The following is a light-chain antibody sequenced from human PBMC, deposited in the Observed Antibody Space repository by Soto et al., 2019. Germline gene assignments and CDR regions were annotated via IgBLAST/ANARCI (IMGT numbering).Light chain of an antibody. CDR3: QQYNVYPWT. CDR1: QSISSW. V-gene: IGKV1-5*03. J-gene: IGKJ1*01. Sequence: DIQMTQSPSTLSASVGDRVTITCRASQSISSWLAWYQQKPGKAPKLLIYRASSLESEVPSRFSGSESGTEFTLIINSLQPDDFATYYCQQYNVYPWTFGQGTKVEIK. CDR2: RAS.